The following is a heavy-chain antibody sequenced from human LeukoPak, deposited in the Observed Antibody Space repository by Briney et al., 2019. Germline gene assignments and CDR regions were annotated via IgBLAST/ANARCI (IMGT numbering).Heavy chain of an antibody. D-gene: IGHD4-23*01. CDR2: INHSGST. Sequence: SETLSLTCTVSGGSISSYYWSWIRQPPGKGLEWIGEINHSGSTNYNPSLKSRVTISVDTSKNQFSLKLSSVTAADTAVYYCARLNVAYGGPYYYYYYMDVWGKGTTVTISS. J-gene: IGHJ6*03. V-gene: IGHV4-34*01. CDR1: GGSISSYY. CDR3: ARLNVAYGGPYYYYYYMDV.